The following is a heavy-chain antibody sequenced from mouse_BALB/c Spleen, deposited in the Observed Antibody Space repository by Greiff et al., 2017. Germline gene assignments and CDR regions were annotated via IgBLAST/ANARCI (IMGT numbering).Heavy chain of an antibody. CDR3: ARQDWFFDY. D-gene: IGHD2-2*01. CDR2: ISSGGSYT. CDR1: GFTFSSYG. J-gene: IGHJ2*01. V-gene: IGHV5-6*01. Sequence: EVKLVESGGDLVKPGGSLKLSCAASGFTFSSYGMSWVRQTPDKRLEWVATISSGGSYTYYPDSVKGRFTISRDNAKNTLYLQMSSLKSEDTAMYYCARQDWFFDYWGQGTTLTVSS.